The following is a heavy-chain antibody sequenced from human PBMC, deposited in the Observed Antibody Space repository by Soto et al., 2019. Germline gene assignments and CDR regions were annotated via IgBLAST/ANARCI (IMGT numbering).Heavy chain of an antibody. V-gene: IGHV4-30-2*01. CDR3: AREGDYYFDY. CDR1: GGSISSGGYS. D-gene: IGHD3-16*01. Sequence: QLQLQESGSGLVKPSQTLSLTCAVSGGSISSGGYSWSWIRQPPGKGLEWIGYIYHSGSTYYNPSLKSRVTRSVDRAKNQCSRKLSSVTAADTAVYYCAREGDYYFDYWGQGTLVTVSS. J-gene: IGHJ4*02. CDR2: IYHSGST.